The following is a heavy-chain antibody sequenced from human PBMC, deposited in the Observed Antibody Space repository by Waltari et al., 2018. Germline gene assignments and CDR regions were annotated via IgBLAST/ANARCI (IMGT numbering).Heavy chain of an antibody. Sequence: QVQLQESGPGLVKPSETLSLPCTVPGGSISSHYWSWIRQPPGKGLEWIGYIYYSGSTNYNPSLKSRVTISVDTSKNQFSLKLSSVTAADTAVYYCARDAQVGSSYYYYYMDVWGKGTTVTVSS. CDR2: IYYSGST. CDR1: GGSISSHY. V-gene: IGHV4-59*11. D-gene: IGHD3-16*01. J-gene: IGHJ6*03. CDR3: ARDAQVGSSYYYYYMDV.